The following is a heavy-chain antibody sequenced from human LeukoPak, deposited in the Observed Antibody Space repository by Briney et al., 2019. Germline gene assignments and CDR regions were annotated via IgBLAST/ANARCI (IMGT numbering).Heavy chain of an antibody. CDR2: IIPIFGTA. V-gene: IGHV1-69*01. CDR1: GGTFSSYA. CDR3: ARGSITIFGVVIMGYYYYYMDV. J-gene: IGHJ6*03. Sequence: SVKVSCKASGGTFSSYAISGVRQAPGQGLEWVGGIIPIFGTANYAQKFQGRVTITADESTSTAYMQLSSMRSEDTAVYYCARGSITIFGVVIMGYYYYYMDVWGKGTTVTVSS. D-gene: IGHD3-3*01.